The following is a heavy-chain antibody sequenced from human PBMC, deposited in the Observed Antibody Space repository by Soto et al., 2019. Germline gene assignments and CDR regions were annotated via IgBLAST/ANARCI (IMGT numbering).Heavy chain of an antibody. Sequence: GGSLRLSCAASGFTFSSYAMHWVRQAPGKGLEWVAVISYDGSNKYYADSVKGRFTISRDNSKNTLYLQMNSLRAEDTAVYYCARDSPGRYCSSTSCRNWFDPWGQGTLVTVSS. V-gene: IGHV3-30-3*01. CDR2: ISYDGSNK. CDR3: ARDSPGRYCSSTSCRNWFDP. J-gene: IGHJ5*02. CDR1: GFTFSSYA. D-gene: IGHD2-2*01.